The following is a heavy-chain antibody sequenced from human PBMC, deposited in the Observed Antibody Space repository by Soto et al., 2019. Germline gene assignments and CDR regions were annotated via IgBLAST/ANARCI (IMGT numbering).Heavy chain of an antibody. CDR3: ARGRGGLVRFDY. D-gene: IGHD3-9*01. Sequence: QVQLQQWGAGLLKPSETLSLTCAVYGGSFSGYYWSWTRQPPGKGLEWIGEINHSGSTNYNPSLKSRVTISVDTSKNQFSLKLSSVTAADTAVYYCARGRGGLVRFDYWGQGTLVTVSS. CDR1: GGSFSGYY. CDR2: INHSGST. V-gene: IGHV4-34*01. J-gene: IGHJ4*02.